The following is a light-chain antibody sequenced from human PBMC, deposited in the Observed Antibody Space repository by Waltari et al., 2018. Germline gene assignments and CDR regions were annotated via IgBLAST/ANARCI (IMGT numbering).Light chain of an antibody. Sequence: QSVLTQPPSASGTPGQRVTISCSGSRSNIGNNSVNWYQQLPRTAPKLLLYNTNQRPSGVPGRFSGSRSGTSASLAISGLQSEDEGDYYCSSWDDSLNGPAFGGGTKVTVL. CDR2: NTN. V-gene: IGLV1-44*01. CDR1: RSNIGNNS. J-gene: IGLJ3*02. CDR3: SSWDDSLNGPA.